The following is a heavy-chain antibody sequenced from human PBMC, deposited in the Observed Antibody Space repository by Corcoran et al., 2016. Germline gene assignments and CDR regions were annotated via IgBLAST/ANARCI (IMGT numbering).Heavy chain of an antibody. CDR2: LNSVSSSI. V-gene: IGHV3-21*01. CDR3: TKEADYGDYWWY. D-gene: IGHD4-17*01. J-gene: IGHJ4*02. Sequence: EVQLVESGGGLVKPGGSLRLSCAASGFTFSSYSMNWVRQAPGRGLEWVSSLNSVSSSIYYADSVKGRFTISRDNAKSSLYQQMNSLRAEDTAVYYCTKEADYGDYWWYWGQGALVTVSS. CDR1: GFTFSSYS.